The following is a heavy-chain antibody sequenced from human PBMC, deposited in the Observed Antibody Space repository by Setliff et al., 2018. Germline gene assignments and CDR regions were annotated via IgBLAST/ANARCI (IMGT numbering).Heavy chain of an antibody. D-gene: IGHD2-21*01. CDR1: GFSLSTSPVG. J-gene: IGHJ4*02. CDR2: IYWNDEK. V-gene: IGHV2-5*01. Sequence: SGPTLVNPTQTLTLPCTFSGFSLSTSPVGVGWIRQPPGKALEWLALIYWNDEKRYSPSLKSRLTITKDTSKNQVVLTMTNMDPVDTATYYCAHIAGGGNSPRHDYWGQGTLVTVSS. CDR3: AHIAGGGNSPRHDY.